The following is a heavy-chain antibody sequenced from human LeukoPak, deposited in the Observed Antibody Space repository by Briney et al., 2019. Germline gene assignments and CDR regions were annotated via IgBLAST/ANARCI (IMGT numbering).Heavy chain of an antibody. D-gene: IGHD6-6*01. Sequence: SETLSLTCTVSGGSISSYYWSWIRQPPGKGLEWIGYIYYSGSTNYNPSLKSRVTISVDTSKNQFSLKLSSVTAADTAVYYCARAGKLYSSSSTAFDYWGQGPLVTVSS. V-gene: IGHV4-59*08. CDR3: ARAGKLYSSSSTAFDY. J-gene: IGHJ4*02. CDR1: GGSISSYY. CDR2: IYYSGST.